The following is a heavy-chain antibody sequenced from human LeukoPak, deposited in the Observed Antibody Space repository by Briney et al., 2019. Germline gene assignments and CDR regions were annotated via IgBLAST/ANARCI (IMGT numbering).Heavy chain of an antibody. V-gene: IGHV4-39*07. Sequence: PSETLSLTCTVSGGSISSSSYYWGWIRQPPGKGLEWIGSIYYSGSTYYNPSLKSRVTISLDTSKNQFSLKLTSVTAADTAVYYCARGTSYRWQQLASFDSWGQGTLVAVSS. CDR3: ARGTSYRWQQLASFDS. D-gene: IGHD6-13*01. CDR2: IYYSGST. CDR1: GGSISSSSYY. J-gene: IGHJ4*02.